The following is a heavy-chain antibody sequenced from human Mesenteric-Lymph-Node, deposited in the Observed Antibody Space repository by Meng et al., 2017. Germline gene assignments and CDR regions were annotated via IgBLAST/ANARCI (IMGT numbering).Heavy chain of an antibody. CDR2: IKSKTDGGTT. CDR1: GFTFSNAW. Sequence: GESLKISCAASGFTFSNAWMSWVRQAPGKGLEWVGRIKSKTDGGTTDYAAPVKGRFTISRDDSKNTLYLQMNSLKTEDTAVYYCTTVPSGGSGPYYYYGMDVWGQGTTVTVSS. CDR3: TTVPSGGSGPYYYYGMDV. V-gene: IGHV3-15*01. J-gene: IGHJ6*02. D-gene: IGHD3-10*01.